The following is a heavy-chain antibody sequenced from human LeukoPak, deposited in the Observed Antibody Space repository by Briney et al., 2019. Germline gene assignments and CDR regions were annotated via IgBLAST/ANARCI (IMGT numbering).Heavy chain of an antibody. Sequence: GGSLRLSCEASGFTFTTYSMTWVRQAPGKGLEWVSIISSGSSAIFSADSVKGRFTISRDNAKNSLYLQMNSLRAEDTAVYYCATRGDELRYFDWLLIDYWGQGTLVTVSS. V-gene: IGHV3-21*01. D-gene: IGHD3-9*01. CDR1: GFTFTTYS. J-gene: IGHJ4*02. CDR2: ISSGSSAI. CDR3: ATRGDELRYFDWLLIDY.